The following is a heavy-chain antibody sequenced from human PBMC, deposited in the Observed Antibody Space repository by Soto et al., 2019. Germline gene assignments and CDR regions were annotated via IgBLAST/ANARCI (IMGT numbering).Heavy chain of an antibody. CDR2: IIPIFGTA. V-gene: IGHV1-69*13. CDR3: ARRESITIFGVVMSPGDAFEI. CDR1: GGTFSSYA. Sequence: SVKVSCKASGGTFSSYAISWVRQAPGQGLEWMGGIIPIFGTANYAQKFQGRVTITADESTSTAYMELSSLRSEDTAVYYCARRESITIFGVVMSPGDAFEIWGQGTMVTVSS. J-gene: IGHJ3*02. D-gene: IGHD3-3*01.